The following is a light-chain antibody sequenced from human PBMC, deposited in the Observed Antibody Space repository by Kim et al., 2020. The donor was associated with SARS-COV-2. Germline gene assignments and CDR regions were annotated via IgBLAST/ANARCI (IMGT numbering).Light chain of an antibody. Sequence: SVKFTCTLSSGHSSYPIAWHQQQPEKGPRYLMKVNSDGSQIKGDGIPDRFSGSSSGAERYLTISSLQSEDEADYYCQTWGTGIRVFGGGTQLTVL. V-gene: IGLV4-69*02. CDR2: VNSDGSQ. CDR3: QTWGTGIRV. CDR1: SGHSSYP. J-gene: IGLJ3*02.